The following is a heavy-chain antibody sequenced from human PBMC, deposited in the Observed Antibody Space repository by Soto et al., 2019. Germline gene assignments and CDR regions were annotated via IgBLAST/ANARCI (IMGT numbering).Heavy chain of an antibody. CDR3: ARGKKDRLEY. CDR1: CGSISSYY. D-gene: IGHD1-1*01. CDR2: IYNSGST. V-gene: IGHV4-59*01. J-gene: IGHJ4*02. Sequence: TSETLSVTCPFSCGSISSYYLSLIRQPPVKGLEWIWFIYNSGSTNYNPSLKSRVTISVDTSKNQFSLKLSSVTAADTAVYYCARGKKDRLEYWGQGTLVTVSS.